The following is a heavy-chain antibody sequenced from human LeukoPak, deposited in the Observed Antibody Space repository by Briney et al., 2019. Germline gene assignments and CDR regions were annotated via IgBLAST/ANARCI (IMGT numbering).Heavy chain of an antibody. CDR3: ARGWIDAFDI. CDR2: ISGSGGNT. CDR1: GFTFSSYA. V-gene: IGHV3-23*01. J-gene: IGHJ3*02. Sequence: GGSLRLSCAAPGFTFSSYAMSWVRQAPGKGLEWVSAISGSGGNTYYADSVKGRFTISRDNSKNTLYLQMNSLRAEDTAVYYCARGWIDAFDIWGQGTMVTVSS. D-gene: IGHD1-1*01.